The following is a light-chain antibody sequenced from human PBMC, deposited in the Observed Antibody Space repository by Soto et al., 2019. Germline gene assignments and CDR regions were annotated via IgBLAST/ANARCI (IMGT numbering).Light chain of an antibody. CDR3: SSYAGSNNYV. Sequence: QSSLSQPPAASGSTGLSVTISCTGTRSDVGGYNYVSWYQQHPGKAPKLMIYEVNQRPSGVPDRFSGSKSGNTASLTVSGLQAEDEADYYCSSYAGSNNYVFGTGTKVTVL. J-gene: IGLJ1*01. CDR1: RSDVGGYNY. CDR2: EVN. V-gene: IGLV2-8*01.